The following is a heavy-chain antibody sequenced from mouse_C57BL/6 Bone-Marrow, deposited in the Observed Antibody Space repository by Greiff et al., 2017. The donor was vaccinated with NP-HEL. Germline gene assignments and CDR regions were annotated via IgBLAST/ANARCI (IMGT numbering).Heavy chain of an antibody. CDR1: GFTFSDYY. D-gene: IGHD2-1*01. Sequence: EVKLVESGGGLVQPGGSLKLSCAASGFTFSDYYMYWVRQTPEKRLEWVAYISNGGGSTYYPDTVKGRFTISRDNAKNTLYLQMSRLKSEDTAMYYCARPRPYGNYWYFDVWGTGTTVTVSS. V-gene: IGHV5-12*01. CDR2: ISNGGGST. CDR3: ARPRPYGNYWYFDV. J-gene: IGHJ1*03.